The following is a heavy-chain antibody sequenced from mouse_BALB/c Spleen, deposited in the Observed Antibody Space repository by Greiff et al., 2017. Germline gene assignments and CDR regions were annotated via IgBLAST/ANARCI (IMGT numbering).Heavy chain of an antibody. CDR1: GFNIKDYS. D-gene: IGHD2-4*01. J-gene: IGHJ2*01. Sequence: VQLLQSGAEFVRPGALVKLSCTASGFNIKDYSMSWVKQRPEQGLEWIGLIDPENGNTIYDPKFPGKASITADTSSNTAYLQLSSLTSEDTAVYYCARKGPLCYDYGDYWGKGTTLTVSS. V-gene: IGHV14-1*02. CDR3: ARKGPLCYDYGDY. CDR2: IDPENGNT.